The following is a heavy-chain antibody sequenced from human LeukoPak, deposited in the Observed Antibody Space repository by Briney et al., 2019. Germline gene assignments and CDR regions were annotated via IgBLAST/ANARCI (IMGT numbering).Heavy chain of an antibody. D-gene: IGHD2-15*01. CDR1: GGSISSSNW. Sequence: PSGTLSLTCAVSGGSISSSNWWSWVRQPPGKGLEWIGEIYHSGSTNYNPSLKSRVTISVDASKNQFSLKLNSVTAADTAVYYCARGVRMGFRNDAFDIWGQGTMVTVSS. CDR2: IYHSGST. V-gene: IGHV4-4*02. J-gene: IGHJ3*02. CDR3: ARGVRMGFRNDAFDI.